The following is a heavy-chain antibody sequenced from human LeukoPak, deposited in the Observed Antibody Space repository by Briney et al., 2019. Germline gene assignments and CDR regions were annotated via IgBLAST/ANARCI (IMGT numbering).Heavy chain of an antibody. J-gene: IGHJ4*02. V-gene: IGHV3-72*01. D-gene: IGHD2-15*01. CDR3: TTVVVGGVVVAATTADY. CDR1: GFTFGDYA. CDR2: TRNKANSYTT. Sequence: GGSLRLSCTASGFTFGDYAMDWVRQAPGKGLEWVGRTRNKANSYTTEYAASVKGRFTISRDDSKNSLYLQMNSLKTEDTAVYYCTTVVVGGVVVAATTADYWGQGTLVTVSS.